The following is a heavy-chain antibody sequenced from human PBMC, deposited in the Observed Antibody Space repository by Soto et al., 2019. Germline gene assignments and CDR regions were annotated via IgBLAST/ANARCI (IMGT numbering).Heavy chain of an antibody. V-gene: IGHV1-18*01. Sequence: YTFPSYAISWVRQAPGQGLERKGWISAYNGNTNYAQKLHGCVIMTTVTSTSTAYMELRSLISYVTAVYYCARDAPPADYWGQGTLVTVSS. CDR2: ISAYNGNT. CDR1: YTFPSYA. CDR3: ARDAPPADY. J-gene: IGHJ4*02.